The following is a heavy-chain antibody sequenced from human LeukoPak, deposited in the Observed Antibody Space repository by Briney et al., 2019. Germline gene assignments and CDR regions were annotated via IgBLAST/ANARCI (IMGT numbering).Heavy chain of an antibody. CDR3: ARGKRSSWGRNYYYGMDV. Sequence: SETLSLTCAVYGGSFSGYYWSWIRQPPGKGLEWIGEINHSGSTNYNPSLKSRVTISVDTSKNQFSLKLSSVTAADTAVYYCARGKRSSWGRNYYYGMDVWGQGTTVTVSS. V-gene: IGHV4-34*01. J-gene: IGHJ6*02. CDR2: INHSGST. D-gene: IGHD6-13*01. CDR1: GGSFSGYY.